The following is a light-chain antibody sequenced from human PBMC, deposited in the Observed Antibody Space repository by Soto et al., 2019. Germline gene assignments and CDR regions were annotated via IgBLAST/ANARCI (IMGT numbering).Light chain of an antibody. Sequence: QAVVTQPPSVSGAPGQRVTISCTGSSSNIGADYDVHWYQQLPGTAPKLLIYGNSNRPSGVPDRFSGSKSVTSASLAITGLQAEDEADYYCQSYDSSLSAVVFGGGTKLTVL. CDR1: SSNIGADYD. V-gene: IGLV1-40*01. J-gene: IGLJ3*02. CDR3: QSYDSSLSAVV. CDR2: GNS.